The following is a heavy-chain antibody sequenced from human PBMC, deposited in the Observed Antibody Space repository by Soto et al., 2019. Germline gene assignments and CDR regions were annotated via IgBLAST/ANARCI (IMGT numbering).Heavy chain of an antibody. D-gene: IGHD2-2*01. CDR2: IDSNGIMT. CDR3: ASLSAPVDY. J-gene: IGHJ4*01. V-gene: IGHV3-74*01. Sequence: PGGSLRLSCAASGFTSSSYWMHWVRQVPGKGMEWVSRIDSNGIMTDYADSVKGRFSISRDNAKNSLYLQMDSLTVEDTAVYHCASLSAPVDYWGQGTLVTVSS. CDR1: GFTSSSYW.